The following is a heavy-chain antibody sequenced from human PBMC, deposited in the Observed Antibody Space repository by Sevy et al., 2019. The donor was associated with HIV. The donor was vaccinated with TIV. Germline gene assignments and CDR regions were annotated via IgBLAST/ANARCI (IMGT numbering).Heavy chain of an antibody. J-gene: IGHJ4*02. Sequence: GGSLRLSCAASGFTFSSYAMNWVRQAPGKGLGWVSGISGSGGSGDKTNYADSMKGRFTISRDDSKNSLYLQLNSLRAEDTAIYYCARKYDSTGYIDYWGQGTLVTVSS. CDR3: ARKYDSTGYIDY. CDR2: ISGSGGSGDKT. CDR1: GFTFSSYA. D-gene: IGHD3-22*01. V-gene: IGHV3-23*01.